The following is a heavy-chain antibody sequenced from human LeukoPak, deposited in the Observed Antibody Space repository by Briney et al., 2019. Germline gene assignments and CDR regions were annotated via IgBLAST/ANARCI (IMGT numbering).Heavy chain of an antibody. CDR3: ARDANGLVHDAFDI. J-gene: IGHJ3*02. CDR1: GFTFSDYY. D-gene: IGHD3-22*01. V-gene: IGHV3-11*01. Sequence: GGSLRLSCAASGFTFSDYYMSWIRQAPGKGLEWVSYISSSGSTIYYADSVKGRFTISRDNAKNSLYLQMNSLRAEDTAVYYCARDANGLVHDAFDIWGQGTMVTVSS. CDR2: ISSSGSTI.